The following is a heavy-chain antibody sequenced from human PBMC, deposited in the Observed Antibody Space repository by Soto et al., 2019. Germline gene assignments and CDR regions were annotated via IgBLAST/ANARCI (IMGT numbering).Heavy chain of an antibody. CDR1: GYRFSSSW. CDR3: ARSYYDSSFDY. J-gene: IGHJ4*02. D-gene: IGHD3-22*01. V-gene: IGHV5-51*01. CDR2: VYPSDSDV. Sequence: PGESLKISCQGTGYRFSSSWIGWVRQKPGKGLEWLGNVYPSDSDVRYSPSFQGQVTTSADKSISTAYLQWSSLKASDTAMYYCARSYYDSSFDYWGQGTLVTVSS.